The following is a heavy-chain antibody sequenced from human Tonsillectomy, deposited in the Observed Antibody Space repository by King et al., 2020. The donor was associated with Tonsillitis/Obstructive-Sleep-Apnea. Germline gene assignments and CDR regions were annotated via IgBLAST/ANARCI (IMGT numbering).Heavy chain of an antibody. Sequence: VQLVQSGAEVKKPGASVKVSCKASGYTFTSYDINWVRQATGQGLEWMGWMNPNSGNTGYEQKFQGRVTMTRNTSISTAYMELSSLRSEDTAVYYCARGPLSYSSGCYYVVWYYYYYYMDVWGKGTTVTVSS. CDR2: MNPNSGNT. V-gene: IGHV1-8*01. D-gene: IGHD3-22*01. CDR1: GYTFTSYD. J-gene: IGHJ6*03. CDR3: ARGPLSYSSGCYYVVWYYYYYYMDV.